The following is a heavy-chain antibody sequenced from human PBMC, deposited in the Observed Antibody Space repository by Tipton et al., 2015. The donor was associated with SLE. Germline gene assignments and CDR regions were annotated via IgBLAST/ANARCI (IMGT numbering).Heavy chain of an antibody. D-gene: IGHD6-19*01. CDR1: GFTVSSNY. CDR2: IYSGGST. V-gene: IGHV3-53*01. CDR3: ARDLSIAVAGRPYWYFDL. Sequence: GSLRLSCAASGFTVSSNYMSWVRQAPGKGLEWVSVIYSGGSTYYANSVKGRFTISRDNSKNTLYLQMNSLRAEDTAVYYCARDLSIAVAGRPYWYFDLWGRGTLVTVSS. J-gene: IGHJ2*01.